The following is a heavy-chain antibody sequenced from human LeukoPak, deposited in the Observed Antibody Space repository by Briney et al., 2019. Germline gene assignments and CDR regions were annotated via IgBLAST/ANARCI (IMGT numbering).Heavy chain of an antibody. CDR1: GGSFSSYY. CDR2: IYTTGNT. V-gene: IGHV4-59*10. Sequence: PSETLSLTCAVYGGSFSSYYRSWIRQPAGKGLEWIGRIYTTGNTNYNPSLKSRVTMSIDTSKKQFSLKLSSVTAADTAVYYCARGKYYYDSNSSYRYFDPWGQGTLVTVSS. D-gene: IGHD3-22*01. J-gene: IGHJ5*02. CDR3: ARGKYYYDSNSSYRYFDP.